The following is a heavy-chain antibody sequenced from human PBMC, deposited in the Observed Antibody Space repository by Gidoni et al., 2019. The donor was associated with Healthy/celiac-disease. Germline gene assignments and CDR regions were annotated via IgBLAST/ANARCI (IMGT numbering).Heavy chain of an antibody. CDR3: ARESSVAVAGYYYYGMDV. J-gene: IGHJ6*02. D-gene: IGHD6-19*01. V-gene: IGHV3-21*01. CDR2: ISSSSSYI. Sequence: EVQLVESGGGLVKPGGSLRLSCAASGFTFSSYSLNWVRQAPGKGLEWVSSISSSSSYIYYADSVKGRFTISRDNAKNSLYLQMNSLRAEDTAVYYCARESSVAVAGYYYYGMDVWGQGTTVTVSS. CDR1: GFTFSSYS.